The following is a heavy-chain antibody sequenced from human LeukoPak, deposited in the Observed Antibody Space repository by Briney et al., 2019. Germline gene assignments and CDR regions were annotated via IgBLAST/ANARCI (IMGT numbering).Heavy chain of an antibody. D-gene: IGHD3-10*01. CDR2: ISAYNGNT. Sequence: ASVKVSCKAPGYTFTSYGISWVRQAPGQGLEWMGWISAYNGNTNYAQKLQGRVTMTTDTSTSTAYMELRSLRSDDTAVYYCARDVEYYYGSGSSYYFDYWGQGTLVTVSS. V-gene: IGHV1-18*01. CDR3: ARDVEYYYGSGSSYYFDY. CDR1: GYTFTSYG. J-gene: IGHJ4*02.